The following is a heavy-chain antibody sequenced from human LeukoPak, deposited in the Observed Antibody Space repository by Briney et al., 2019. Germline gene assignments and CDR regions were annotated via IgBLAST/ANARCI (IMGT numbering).Heavy chain of an antibody. CDR3: ARGSPITMVRGVIIRNINWFDP. Sequence: SETLFLTCAVYGGSLSGYYWSWIRQPPGKGLEWIGEINHSGSTNYNPSLKSRVTISVDTSKNQFSLKLSSVTAADTAVYYCARGSPITMVRGVIIRNINWFDPWGQGTLVTVSS. CDR2: INHSGST. J-gene: IGHJ5*02. CDR1: GGSLSGYY. V-gene: IGHV4-34*01. D-gene: IGHD3-10*01.